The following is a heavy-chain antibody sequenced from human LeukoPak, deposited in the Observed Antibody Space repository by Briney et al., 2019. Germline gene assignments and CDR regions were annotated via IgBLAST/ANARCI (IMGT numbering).Heavy chain of an antibody. J-gene: IGHJ4*02. Sequence: NSGESLKISCKASGYRFTNYWIGWVRQKPGKGLEWMGIFYPGDSDTRYRPSIQGQVTISADKSISTAYLQWSSLKASDTAMYYCARGAQWLDFDYWGQGTLVTVSS. V-gene: IGHV5-51*01. CDR1: GYRFTNYW. CDR3: ARGAQWLDFDY. CDR2: FYPGDSDT. D-gene: IGHD6-19*01.